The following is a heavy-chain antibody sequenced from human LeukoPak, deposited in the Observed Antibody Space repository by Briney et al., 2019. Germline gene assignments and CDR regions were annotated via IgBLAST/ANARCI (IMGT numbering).Heavy chain of an antibody. CDR2: IWYDGSNK. Sequence: GGSLRLSCAASGFTFSSYDMHWVRQAPGKGLEWVALIWYDGSNKSKNTLYLQMNSLRAEDTAVYSCTRDRQGPNLYEMHVWGQGTTVTVSS. V-gene: IGHV3-33*01. J-gene: IGHJ6*02. CDR1: GFTFSSYD. CDR3: TRDRQGPNLYEMHV. D-gene: IGHD3-16*01.